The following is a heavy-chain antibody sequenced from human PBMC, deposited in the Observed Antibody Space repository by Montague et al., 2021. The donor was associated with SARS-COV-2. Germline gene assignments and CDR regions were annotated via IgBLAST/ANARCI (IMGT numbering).Heavy chain of an antibody. D-gene: IGHD6-13*01. CDR2: IYYSGST. Sequence: TLSLTCTVSGGSISSGGYYWSWIRQHPGKGLEWIGYIYYSGSTYYNPSLESRVTTSIDTSKNQFSLKLSSVTAADTAVYYCARVRWGEAARGTFYYGMDVWGQGTTVTVSS. CDR1: GGSISSGGYY. J-gene: IGHJ6*02. CDR3: ARVRWGEAARGTFYYGMDV. V-gene: IGHV4-31*03.